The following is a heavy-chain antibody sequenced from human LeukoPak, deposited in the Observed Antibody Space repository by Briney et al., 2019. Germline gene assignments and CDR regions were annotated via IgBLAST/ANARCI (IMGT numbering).Heavy chain of an antibody. Sequence: GGSLRLSCAASGFTFSSYAMHWVRQAPGKGLEWVAVISYDGSNKYYADSVKGRFTISRDNSKNTLHLQMNSLRAEDMAVYYCAKDGDSSGWYYFDYWGQGTLVTVSS. CDR1: GFTFSSYA. J-gene: IGHJ4*02. CDR2: ISYDGSNK. CDR3: AKDGDSSGWYYFDY. D-gene: IGHD6-19*01. V-gene: IGHV3-30-3*01.